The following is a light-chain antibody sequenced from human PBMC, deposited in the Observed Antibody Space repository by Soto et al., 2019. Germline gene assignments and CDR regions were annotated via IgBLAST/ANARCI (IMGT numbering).Light chain of an antibody. J-gene: IGKJ2*01. CDR2: GAS. CDR3: HQYNSWPPGT. CDR1: QSVSSNY. Sequence: EIVLTQSPGTLSLSPGERATLSCRASQSVSSNYLAWYQQKPGQAPRLLIHGASSRATGIPDRFSGSGSGTEFTLTISSLQSEDFALYYCHQYNSWPPGTFGQGTKVDIK. V-gene: IGKV3-20*01.